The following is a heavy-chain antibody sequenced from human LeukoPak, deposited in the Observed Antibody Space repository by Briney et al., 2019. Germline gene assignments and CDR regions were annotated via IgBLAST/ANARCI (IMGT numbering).Heavy chain of an antibody. CDR2: INSGGSGT. CDR3: ATSLGPLTEY. CDR1: GFTFSSYA. Sequence: GGSLRLSCAASGFTFSSYAMNWVRQTPGKGLVWVSRINSGGSGTSYADSVEGRFTISRDNAKNTLYLQVNSLRAEDTAVYYCATSLGPLTEYWGQGTLVTVSS. J-gene: IGHJ4*02. V-gene: IGHV3-74*01. D-gene: IGHD7-27*01.